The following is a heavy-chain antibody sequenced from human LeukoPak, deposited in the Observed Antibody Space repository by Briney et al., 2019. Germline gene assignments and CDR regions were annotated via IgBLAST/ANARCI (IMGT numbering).Heavy chain of an antibody. J-gene: IGHJ3*02. Sequence: GGSLRLSCAASGFTFDDYAMHWVRQAPGKGLVWVSRINSDGSSTSYADSVKGRFTISRDNAKNTLYLQMNSLRAEDTAVYYCAREGLLEVEDAFDIWGQGTMVTVSS. V-gene: IGHV3-74*01. CDR3: AREGLLEVEDAFDI. D-gene: IGHD2-8*02. CDR2: INSDGSST. CDR1: GFTFDDYA.